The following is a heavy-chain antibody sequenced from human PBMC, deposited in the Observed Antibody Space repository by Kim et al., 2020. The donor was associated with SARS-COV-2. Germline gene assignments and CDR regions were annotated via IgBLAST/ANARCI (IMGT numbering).Heavy chain of an antibody. D-gene: IGHD5-18*01. CDR2: INSDGSST. J-gene: IGHJ6*02. V-gene: IGHV3-74*01. Sequence: GGSLRLSCAASGFTFSSYWMHWVRQAPGKGLVWVSRINSDGSSTSYADSVKGRFTISRDNAKNTLYLQMNSLRAEDTAVYYCARTWIQLWFRQDYGMDVWGQGTTVTVSS. CDR3: ARTWIQLWFRQDYGMDV. CDR1: GFTFSSYW.